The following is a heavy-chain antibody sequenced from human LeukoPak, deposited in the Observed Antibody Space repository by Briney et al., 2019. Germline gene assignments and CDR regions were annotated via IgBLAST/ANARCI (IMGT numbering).Heavy chain of an antibody. V-gene: IGHV5-51*03. D-gene: IGHD6-25*01. CDR2: IYPGDSDT. CDR1: GYSFTSYW. J-gene: IGHJ5*02. Sequence: PGESLKISCKGSGYSFTSYWIGWVRQMPGKGLEWMGFIYPGDSDTRYSPSFQGQVTIAADKSISTAYLQWSSLKASDTAMYYCASSAAPLYNWFDPWGQGTLVTVSS. CDR3: ASSAAPLYNWFDP.